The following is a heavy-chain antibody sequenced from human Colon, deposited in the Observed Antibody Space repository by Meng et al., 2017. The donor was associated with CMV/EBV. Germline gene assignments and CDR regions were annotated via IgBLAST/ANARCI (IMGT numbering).Heavy chain of an antibody. CDR2: ISHTGQAL. Sequence: GESLKISCAASGFTFSYYAFHWVRQAPGKGLEWLSYISHTGQALYYADSVKGRFTMSRDNARKSLYLQMNSLRAEDTAIYYCAREGRKAADIWGQGTLVTVSS. CDR1: GFTFSYYA. V-gene: IGHV3-48*03. D-gene: IGHD6-6*01. J-gene: IGHJ4*02. CDR3: AREGRKAADI.